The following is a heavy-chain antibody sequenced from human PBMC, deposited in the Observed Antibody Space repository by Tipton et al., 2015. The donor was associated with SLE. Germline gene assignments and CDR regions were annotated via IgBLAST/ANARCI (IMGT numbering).Heavy chain of an antibody. CDR2: ISWHSSSI. V-gene: IGHV3-9*01. D-gene: IGHD1-26*01. J-gene: IGHJ4*02. Sequence: SLRLSCVASGFTFVDYAMHWVRQAPGKGLEWVSSISWHSSSIGYADSVKGRFTISRDNNRNTLFLQLGSLRAEDTAFYYCAKDGGSHRFDYWGQGTLVTVSS. CDR3: AKDGGSHRFDY. CDR1: GFTFVDYA.